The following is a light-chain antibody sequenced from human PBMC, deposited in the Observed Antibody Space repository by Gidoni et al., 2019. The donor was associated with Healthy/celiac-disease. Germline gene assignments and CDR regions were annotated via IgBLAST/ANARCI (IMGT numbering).Light chain of an antibody. J-gene: IGKJ4*01. CDR3: QQYNNWPPLT. CDR1: QSVSSN. Sequence: EIVMTQSPATLSVSPGERATLSCRASQSVSSNLAWYQQKPGQAPRLLIYGASTRATGIPARFSGSGSGTEFTLTISSRQSEDFAVYYCQQYNNWPPLTFXGXTKVEIK. CDR2: GAS. V-gene: IGKV3-15*01.